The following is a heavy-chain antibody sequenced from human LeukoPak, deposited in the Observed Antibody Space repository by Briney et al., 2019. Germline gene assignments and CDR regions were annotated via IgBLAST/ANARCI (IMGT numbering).Heavy chain of an antibody. D-gene: IGHD3-10*01. J-gene: IGHJ6*02. CDR2: IYSGGST. CDR1: GFTVSSNY. V-gene: IGHV3-53*01. Sequence: GGSLRLSCAASGFTVSSNYMSWVRQAPGKGLEWVSVIYSGGSTYYADSVKGRFTISGDNSRNTLYLQMNSLRAEDTAVYYCARDRTMVRGWDYYYGMDVWGQGTTVTVSS. CDR3: ARDRTMVRGWDYYYGMDV.